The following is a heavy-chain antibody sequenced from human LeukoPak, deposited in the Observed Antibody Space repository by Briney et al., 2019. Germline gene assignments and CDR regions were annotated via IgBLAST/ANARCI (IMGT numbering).Heavy chain of an antibody. J-gene: IGHJ4*02. Sequence: ASVKASCKASGYTFTGYYMHWVRQSPGQGLEWLGRINPNTGGSNYAQKFQGRITVTSDTSTSTAYMELSRLNSDDTAMYYCATLVSGIDYWGQGTLVTVSS. D-gene: IGHD1-20*01. V-gene: IGHV1-2*06. CDR1: GYTFTGYY. CDR2: INPNTGGS. CDR3: ATLVSGIDY.